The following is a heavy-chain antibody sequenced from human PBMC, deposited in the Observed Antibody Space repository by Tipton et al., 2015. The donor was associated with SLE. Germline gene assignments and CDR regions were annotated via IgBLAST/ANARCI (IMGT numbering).Heavy chain of an antibody. D-gene: IGHD3-3*01. CDR2: ISGSGGST. V-gene: IGHV3-23*01. J-gene: IGHJ4*02. CDR3: ARDFLYYDFWSGYSD. CDR1: GFTFSSYA. Sequence: LRLSCAASGFTFSSYAMSWVRQAPGKGLEWVSAISGSGGSTYYADSVKGRFTISRDNSKNTLYLQMNSLRAEDTAVYYCARDFLYYDFWSGYSDWGQGTLVTVSS.